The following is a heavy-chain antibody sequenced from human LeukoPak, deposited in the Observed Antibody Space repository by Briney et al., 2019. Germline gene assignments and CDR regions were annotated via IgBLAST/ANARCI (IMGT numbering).Heavy chain of an antibody. J-gene: IGHJ4*02. CDR2: IYYSGST. Sequence: PSETLSLTCTVSSGSISSNYWSWVRQPPGKGLEWIGYIYYSGSTNYNPPLKSRVTISVDTSKKEFSLKLSSVTAADTAVYYCARHGAVAGRGGYYFDYWGQGTLVTVSS. CDR1: SGSISSNY. V-gene: IGHV4-59*08. D-gene: IGHD6-19*01. CDR3: ARHGAVAGRGGYYFDY.